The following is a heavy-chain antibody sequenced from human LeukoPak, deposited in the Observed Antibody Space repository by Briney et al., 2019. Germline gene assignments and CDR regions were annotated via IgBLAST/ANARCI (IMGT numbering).Heavy chain of an antibody. CDR1: GFTFSSYS. V-gene: IGHV3-21*01. J-gene: IGHJ4*02. D-gene: IGHD2-15*01. Sequence: GGSLRLSCAASGFTFSSYSMNWVRQAPGKGLEWVSSISSSSSYIYYADSVKGRFTISRDNAKNSLYLQMNSLRAEDTAVYYCARGSDIVVVVAAGDYWGQGTLVSVSS. CDR2: ISSSSSYI. CDR3: ARGSDIVVVVAAGDY.